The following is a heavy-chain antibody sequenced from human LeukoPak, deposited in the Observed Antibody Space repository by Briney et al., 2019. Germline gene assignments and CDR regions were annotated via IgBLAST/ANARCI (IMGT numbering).Heavy chain of an antibody. CDR2: IRNDGGNK. D-gene: IGHD6-13*01. J-gene: IGHJ4*02. CDR1: GFTFSTYG. V-gene: IGHV3-30*02. CDR3: AKDPATYSSTWYWVY. Sequence: PGGSLRLSCAASGFTFSTYGMYWVRQAPGKGLQWVAFIRNDGGNKYYADSVKGRFTISRDSSMNTVYLQMNSLRTEDTAVYYCAKDPATYSSTWYWVYWGQGTLVTVSS.